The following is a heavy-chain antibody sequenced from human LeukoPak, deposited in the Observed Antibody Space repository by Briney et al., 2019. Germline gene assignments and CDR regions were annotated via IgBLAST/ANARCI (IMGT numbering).Heavy chain of an antibody. CDR3: AVYCSSTSCERSLVDY. V-gene: IGHV4-31*03. CDR1: GGSISSGGYY. Sequence: SETLSLTCTVSGGSISSGGYYWSCIRRHPGKGLEWIGYIYYSGSTYYNPSLKSRVTISVDTSKNQFSLKLSSVTAADTAVYYCAVYCSSTSCERSLVDYWGQGTLVTVSS. D-gene: IGHD2-2*01. CDR2: IYYSGST. J-gene: IGHJ4*02.